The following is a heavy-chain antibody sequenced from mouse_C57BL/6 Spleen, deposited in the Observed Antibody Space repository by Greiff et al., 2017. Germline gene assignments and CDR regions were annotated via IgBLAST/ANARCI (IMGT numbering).Heavy chain of an antibody. CDR1: GYAFSSYW. J-gene: IGHJ1*03. V-gene: IGHV1-80*01. CDR2: IYPGDGDT. Sequence: VQLQQSGAELVKPGASVKISCKASGYAFSSYWMNWVKQRPGKGLEWIGQIYPGDGDTNYNGKFKGKATLTADKSSSTAYMQISSLTSEDYAVYFCARGPLITTVVDWYFDVWGTGTTVTVSS. CDR3: ARGPLITTVVDWYFDV. D-gene: IGHD1-1*01.